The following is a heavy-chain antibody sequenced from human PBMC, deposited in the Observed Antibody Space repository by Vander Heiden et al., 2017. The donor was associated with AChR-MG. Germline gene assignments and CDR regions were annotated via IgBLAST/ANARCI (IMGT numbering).Heavy chain of an antibody. CDR1: GFSFRTSW. V-gene: IGHV3-7*05. D-gene: IGHD2-15*01. CDR2: INEDGSET. J-gene: IGHJ3*02. Sequence: EVQLVESGGGPVQPGGSLRPSCAASGFSFRTSWMTWVRQSPIRGLEWVADINEDGSETYYVDSAKGRFTVSRDNARNSVTLQMNSLRDEDAAVYYCARDRWWGAFDIWGQGTVVTVSS. CDR3: ARDRWWGAFDI.